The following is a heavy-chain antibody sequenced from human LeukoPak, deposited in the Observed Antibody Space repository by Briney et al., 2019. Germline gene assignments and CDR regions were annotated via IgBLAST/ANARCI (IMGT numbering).Heavy chain of an antibody. Sequence: PSETLSLTCTVSGGSISSYYWSWIRQPPGKGLEWIGYIYYSGSTNYNPSLKSRVTISVDTSKNQFSLKLSSVTAADTAVYYCARHPTDSSVGIEYWGQGTLVTVSS. CDR3: ARHPTDSSVGIEY. D-gene: IGHD1-26*01. CDR2: IYYSGST. V-gene: IGHV4-59*08. J-gene: IGHJ4*02. CDR1: GGSISSYY.